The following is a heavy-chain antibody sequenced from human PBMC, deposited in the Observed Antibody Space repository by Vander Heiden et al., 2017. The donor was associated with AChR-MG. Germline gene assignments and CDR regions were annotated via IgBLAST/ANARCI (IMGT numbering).Heavy chain of an antibody. V-gene: IGHV3-49*05. CDR3: TRAGIQLWLGLFDY. D-gene: IGHD5-18*01. Sequence: EVQLVESGGGLVTPGRSLRLSCTASGFTFGDYAMSWFRQAPGKGLEWVGFIRSKAYGGTTEYAASVKGRFTISRDDSKSIAYLQMNSLKTEDTAVYYCTRAGIQLWLGLFDYWGQGTLVTVSS. J-gene: IGHJ4*02. CDR2: IRSKAYGGTT. CDR1: GFTFGDYA.